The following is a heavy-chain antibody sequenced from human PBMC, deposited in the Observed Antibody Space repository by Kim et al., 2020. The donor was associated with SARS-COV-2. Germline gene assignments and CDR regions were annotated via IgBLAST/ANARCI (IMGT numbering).Heavy chain of an antibody. Sequence: PSFQGQVTISADKSISTAYLQWSSLKASDTAMYYCAGLAGGGPYPSAFDIWGQGTMVTVSS. CDR3: AGLAGGGPYPSAFDI. J-gene: IGHJ3*02. V-gene: IGHV5-51*01. D-gene: IGHD3-16*01.